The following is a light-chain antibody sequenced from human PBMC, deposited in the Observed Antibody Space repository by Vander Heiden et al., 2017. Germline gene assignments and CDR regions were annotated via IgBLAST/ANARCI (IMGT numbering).Light chain of an antibody. CDR3: QQSYNTPLT. Sequence: DIQMTQSPSSLSASVGDRVTITCRASQSIRNYLNWYQQKPGKAPKLLIYTASSLESGVPSRFSGSGSGTDFCLTISSLQPEDFATFYCQQSYNTPLTFGPGTRVDI. J-gene: IGKJ3*01. CDR2: TAS. CDR1: QSIRNY. V-gene: IGKV1-39*01.